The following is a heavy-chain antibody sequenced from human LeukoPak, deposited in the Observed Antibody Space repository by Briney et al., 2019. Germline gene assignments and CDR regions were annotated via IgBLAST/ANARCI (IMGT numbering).Heavy chain of an antibody. V-gene: IGHV3-7*01. Sequence: GGSLRLSCAASGFIFNNHWMTWVRQAPGKGLEWVANIKNDGAVKNYVDSVKGRFTISRDNAKNSLYLQMNSLRAEDTAVYYCAKDSYSKGDFWGQGVLVTVSS. D-gene: IGHD6-13*01. J-gene: IGHJ4*02. CDR2: IKNDGAVK. CDR3: AKDSYSKGDF. CDR1: GFIFNNHW.